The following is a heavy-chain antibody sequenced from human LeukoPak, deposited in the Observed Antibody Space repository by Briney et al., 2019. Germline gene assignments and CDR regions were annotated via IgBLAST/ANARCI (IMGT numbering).Heavy chain of an antibody. J-gene: IGHJ4*02. CDR3: AREGSGGELDY. V-gene: IGHV4-30-4*01. CDR1: GGSISSGDYY. D-gene: IGHD6-25*01. Sequence: SQTLSLTCTVSGGSISSGDYYWSWIRQPPGKGLEWIGCIYYSGSTYYNPSLKSRVTISVDTSRNQFSLKLSSVTAADTAVYYCAREGSGGELDYWGQGTLVTVSS. CDR2: IYYSGST.